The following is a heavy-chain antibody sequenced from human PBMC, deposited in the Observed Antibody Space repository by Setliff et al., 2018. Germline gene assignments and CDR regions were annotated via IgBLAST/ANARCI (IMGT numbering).Heavy chain of an antibody. D-gene: IGHD3-3*01. V-gene: IGHV4-38-2*01. Sequence: ASETLSLTCAVSANTLSTSYYWGWVRQPPGKGLEWIGDIYKGGSTYYNPSLRSRVSMSLDTSKRQVSLNLNSVTAADTGVYYCASPRRDDLDSPFDAFDIWGQGT. CDR3: ASPRRDDLDSPFDAFDI. CDR1: ANTLSTSYY. J-gene: IGHJ3*02. CDR2: IYKGGST.